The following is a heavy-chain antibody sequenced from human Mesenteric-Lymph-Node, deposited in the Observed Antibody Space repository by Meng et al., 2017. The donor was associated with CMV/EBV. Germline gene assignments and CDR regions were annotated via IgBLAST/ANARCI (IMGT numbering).Heavy chain of an antibody. Sequence: GGSLRLSCAASGFTFSRYWMTWVRQAPGKGLEWVANIKQDGSEKYYVDSVKGRFTISRDNAKSTLYLQMNSLTAEDTAVYYCIRGPYGADSWYDYWGQGTLVTVSS. CDR2: IKQDGSEK. J-gene: IGHJ4*02. V-gene: IGHV3-7*01. D-gene: IGHD4-17*01. CDR1: GFTFSRYW. CDR3: IRGPYGADSWYDY.